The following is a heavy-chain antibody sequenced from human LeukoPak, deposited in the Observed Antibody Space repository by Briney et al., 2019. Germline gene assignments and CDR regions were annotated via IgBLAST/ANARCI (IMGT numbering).Heavy chain of an antibody. Sequence: PGRSLRLSCEASGFSMSVYWMSWVRQAPGKGLEWVANIKQDGSEKYYVDSVKGRFTLSRDNAKNSLYLQMNSLRAEDTAVYYCARADPFDGSTNDYWGPGTLVTVSS. D-gene: IGHD1-26*01. CDR3: ARADPFDGSTNDY. CDR2: IKQDGSEK. J-gene: IGHJ4*02. V-gene: IGHV3-7*01. CDR1: GFSMSVYW.